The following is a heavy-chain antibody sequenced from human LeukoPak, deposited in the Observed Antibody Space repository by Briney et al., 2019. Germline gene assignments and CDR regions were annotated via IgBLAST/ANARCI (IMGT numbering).Heavy chain of an antibody. D-gene: IGHD2-15*01. Sequence: SETLSLTCTVSGGSISSSSYYWGWIRQPPGKGLEWIGSIYYSGYTYYNASVESRVTISVDTSKNQFSLKLSSVTAADTAVYYCARDGYCSGGSCCVDYWGQGTLVTVSS. CDR3: ARDGYCSGGSCCVDY. CDR1: GGSISSSSYY. V-gene: IGHV4-39*02. CDR2: IYYSGYT. J-gene: IGHJ4*02.